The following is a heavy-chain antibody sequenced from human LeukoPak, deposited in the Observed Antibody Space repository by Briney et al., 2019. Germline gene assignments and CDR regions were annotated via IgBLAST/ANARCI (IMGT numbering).Heavy chain of an antibody. CDR2: IIPLLGIA. J-gene: IGHJ4*02. V-gene: IGHV1-69*10. D-gene: IGHD6-19*01. CDR3: ARERKRQLRYSSGWVFDY. Sequence: SVKVSCKASVGTLTSYAISWVRQAPGQGLEWVGRIIPLLGIANYAQNFQGRVTITADKSTSTAYMELSRLRSEDTAVYYCARERKRQLRYSSGWVFDYWGQGNLVTVSS. CDR1: VGTLTSYA.